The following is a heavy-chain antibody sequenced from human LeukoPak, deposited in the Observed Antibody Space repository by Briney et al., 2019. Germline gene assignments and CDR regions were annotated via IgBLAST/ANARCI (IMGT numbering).Heavy chain of an antibody. J-gene: IGHJ4*02. V-gene: IGHV1-69*01. CDR3: ETARGYDSSGYYSNPFDY. CDR2: IVPIFGTA. Sequence: AASVKVSCKASGGTFSSYAISWVRQAPGQGLEWMGGIVPIFGTANYAQKFQGRVTITADESTSTAYMELSSLRSEDTAVYYCETARGYDSSGYYSNPFDYWGQGTLDTVSS. CDR1: GGTFSSYA. D-gene: IGHD3-22*01.